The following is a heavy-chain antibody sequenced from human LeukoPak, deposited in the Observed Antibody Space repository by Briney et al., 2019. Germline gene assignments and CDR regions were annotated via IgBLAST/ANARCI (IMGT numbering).Heavy chain of an antibody. CDR1: GGSFSGYY. Sequence: SETLSLTCAGYGGSFSGYYWSWIRQPPGKGLEWIGEINHSESTNYNPSLTSRVTISVDTSKNQFSLTLSSVTAADTAVYYCARGPDYYGSGIRYFDYWGQGTLVTVSS. CDR3: ARGPDYYGSGIRYFDY. D-gene: IGHD3-10*01. CDR2: INHSEST. V-gene: IGHV4-34*01. J-gene: IGHJ4*02.